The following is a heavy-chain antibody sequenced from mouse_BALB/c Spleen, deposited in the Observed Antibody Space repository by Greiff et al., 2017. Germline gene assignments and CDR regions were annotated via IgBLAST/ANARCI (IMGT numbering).Heavy chain of an antibody. V-gene: IGHV1S126*01. CDR3: ARRTGFDD. Sequence: QVQLQQSGPQLVRPGASVKISCKASGYSFTSYWMHWVKQRPGQGLEWIGMIDPSDSETRLNQKFKDKATLTVDKSSSTACMQLSSPTSEDSAVYDCARRTGFDDWGQGTTLTGSS. J-gene: IGHJ2*01. CDR1: GYSFTSYW. CDR2: IDPSDSET.